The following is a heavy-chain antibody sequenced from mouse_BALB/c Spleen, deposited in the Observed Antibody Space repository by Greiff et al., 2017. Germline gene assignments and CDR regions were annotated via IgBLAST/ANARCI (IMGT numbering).Heavy chain of an antibody. D-gene: IGHD3-3*01. CDR2: INPNNGGT. V-gene: IGHV1-18*01. Sequence: SGPELVKPGASVKIPCKASGYTFTDYNMDWVKQSHGKSLEWIGDINPNNGGTIYNQKFKGKATLTVDKSSSTAYMELRSLTSEDTAVYYCARRGREGFAYWGQGTLVTVSA. J-gene: IGHJ3*01. CDR3: ARRGREGFAY. CDR1: GYTFTDYN.